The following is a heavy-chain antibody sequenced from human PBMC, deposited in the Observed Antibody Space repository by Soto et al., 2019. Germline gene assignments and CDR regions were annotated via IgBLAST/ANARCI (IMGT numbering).Heavy chain of an antibody. CDR2: ISAYNGNT. Sequence: GASVKVSCKASGYTFTSYGISWVRQAPGQGLEWMGWISAYNGNTNYAQKLQGRVTMTTDTSTSTAYMELRSLRSDDTAVYYCARVSFSYGSGSQHAYYYYGMDVWGQGTTVTVSS. CDR1: GYTFTSYG. J-gene: IGHJ6*02. CDR3: ARVSFSYGSGSQHAYYYYGMDV. D-gene: IGHD3-10*01. V-gene: IGHV1-18*01.